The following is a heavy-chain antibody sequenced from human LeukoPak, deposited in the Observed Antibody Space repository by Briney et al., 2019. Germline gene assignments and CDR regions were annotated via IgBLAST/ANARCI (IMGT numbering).Heavy chain of an antibody. CDR1: GGSISSYY. V-gene: IGHV4-4*07. Sequence: SETLSLTCTVSGGSISSYYWSWIRQPAGKGLEWIGRIYTSGSTNYNPSLKSQVTMSVDTSKNQFSLKLSSVTAADTAVYYCARESYYHCSSTSCYMDYWGQGTLVTVSS. D-gene: IGHD2-2*02. CDR3: ARESYYHCSSTSCYMDY. J-gene: IGHJ4*02. CDR2: IYTSGST.